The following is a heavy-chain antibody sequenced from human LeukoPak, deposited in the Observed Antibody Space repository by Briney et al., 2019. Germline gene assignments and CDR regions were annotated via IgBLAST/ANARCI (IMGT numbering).Heavy chain of an antibody. CDR3: VRDMKRSRARWENLGFDP. CDR1: GYTFTSYG. V-gene: IGHV1-18*01. CDR2: ISAYNGNT. Sequence: ASVKVSCKASGYTFTSYGISWVRQAPGQGLEWMGWISAYNGNTNYYAQKLQGRVTITTDTSTSTAYMELRGLRSDDTAVYYCVRDMKRSRARWENLGFDPWGQGTWSPSPQ. D-gene: IGHD1-26*01. J-gene: IGHJ5*02.